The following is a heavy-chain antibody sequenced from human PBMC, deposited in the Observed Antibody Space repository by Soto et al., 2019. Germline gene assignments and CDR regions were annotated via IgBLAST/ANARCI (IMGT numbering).Heavy chain of an antibody. D-gene: IGHD3-22*01. CDR3: ARGMTQTDSGAGYYQTYYFDC. J-gene: IGHJ4*02. CDR2: IYTSGRT. CDR1: GGSISSYY. V-gene: IGHV4-4*07. Sequence: SETLSLTCTVSGGSISSYYWTWIRQPAGKGLEWIGGIYTSGRTNYNSSLKSLVTMSVDTSKNKFSLKLISGTTADTAVYYCARGMTQTDSGAGYYQTYYFDCWGQGTLVTVSS.